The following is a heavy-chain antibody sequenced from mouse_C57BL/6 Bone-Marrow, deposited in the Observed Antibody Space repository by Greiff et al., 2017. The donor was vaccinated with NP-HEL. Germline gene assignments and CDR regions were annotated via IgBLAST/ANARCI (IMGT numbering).Heavy chain of an antibody. CDR2: IDPSDSYT. CDR1: GYTFTSYW. J-gene: IGHJ4*01. Sequence: QVQLQQPGAELVKPGASVKLSCKASGYTFTSYWMQWVKQRPGQGLEWIGEIDPSDSYTNYNQQLKGKATLTVDTSSSTAYMQLSSLTSEDSAVYYCARVYYGYRYYYAMDYWGQGTSVTVSS. D-gene: IGHD2-2*01. V-gene: IGHV1-50*01. CDR3: ARVYYGYRYYYAMDY.